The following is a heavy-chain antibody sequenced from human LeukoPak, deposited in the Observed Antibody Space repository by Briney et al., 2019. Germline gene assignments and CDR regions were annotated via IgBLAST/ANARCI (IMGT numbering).Heavy chain of an antibody. Sequence: ASVNVSCKASVYTFSSYDINWVRQATGQGLEWMGWMNPNSGNTGYAQKFQGRLNMTRNTSISTAYMELSSLRSEDTAVYYCARRVGSGWPVQHWGQGTLVTVSS. V-gene: IGHV1-8*01. D-gene: IGHD6-19*01. CDR1: VYTFSSYD. CDR3: ARRVGSGWPVQH. J-gene: IGHJ1*01. CDR2: MNPNSGNT.